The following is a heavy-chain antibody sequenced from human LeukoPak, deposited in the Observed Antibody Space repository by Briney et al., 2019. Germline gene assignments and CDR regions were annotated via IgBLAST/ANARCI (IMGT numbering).Heavy chain of an antibody. J-gene: IGHJ4*02. CDR1: GGFFSGYY. CDR2: INHSGST. Sequence: SETLSLTCAVYGGFFSGYYWSWIRQPPGKGLEWIGEINHSGSTNYNPSLKSRVTISVDTSKNQFSLELSSVTAADTAVYYCARDSTVPDYFDYWGQGTLVTVSS. CDR3: ARDSTVPDYFDY. V-gene: IGHV4-34*01. D-gene: IGHD4-17*01.